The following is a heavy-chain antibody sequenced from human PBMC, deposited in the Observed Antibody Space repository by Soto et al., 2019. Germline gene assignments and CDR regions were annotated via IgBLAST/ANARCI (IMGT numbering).Heavy chain of an antibody. CDR1: RGALSGYS. Sequence: ASETLSLTCAVYRGALSGYSWNWIRQPPGKGLEWIGEINYSEDTNPTYNPSLRSRVSMSVDTSKNQFSLNLSSVTAADTAVYFCARDGIQLWLSGRDRFDPWGQGTLVTVSS. CDR3: ARDGIQLWLSGRDRFDP. J-gene: IGHJ5*02. V-gene: IGHV4-34*09. CDR2: INYSEDT. D-gene: IGHD5-18*01.